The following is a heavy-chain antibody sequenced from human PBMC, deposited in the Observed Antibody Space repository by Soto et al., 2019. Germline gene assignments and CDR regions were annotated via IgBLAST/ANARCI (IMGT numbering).Heavy chain of an antibody. CDR3: AKDHDSGWYDYYYYYAMDV. J-gene: IGHJ6*02. D-gene: IGHD6-19*01. CDR2: ISYDGSNK. V-gene: IGHV3-30*18. Sequence: QVQLVESGGGVVQPGRSLRLSCAASGFTFSSYGMHWVRQAPGKGLEWVAVISYDGSNKYYADSVKGRFTISRDNSKNTLYLQMNSLRAEDTAVYYCAKDHDSGWYDYYYYYAMDVWGQGTTVTVSS. CDR1: GFTFSSYG.